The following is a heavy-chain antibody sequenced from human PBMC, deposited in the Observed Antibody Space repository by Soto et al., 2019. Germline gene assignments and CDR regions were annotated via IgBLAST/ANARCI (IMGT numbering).Heavy chain of an antibody. CDR1: GYTFTGYY. V-gene: IGHV1-2*04. D-gene: IGHD6-13*01. Sequence: ASVKVSCKASGYTFTGYYMHWVRQAPGQGLEWMGWINPNSGGTNYAQKFQGWVTMTRDTSISTAYMELRSLRSDDTAVYYCARVSGTSSSWSSRASGYGMDVWGQGTTVTVSS. CDR2: INPNSGGT. J-gene: IGHJ6*02. CDR3: ARVSGTSSSWSSRASGYGMDV.